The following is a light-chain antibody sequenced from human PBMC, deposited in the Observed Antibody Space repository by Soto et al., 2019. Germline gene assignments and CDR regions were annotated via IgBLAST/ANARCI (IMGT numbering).Light chain of an antibody. V-gene: IGKV4-1*01. CDR2: WAS. CDR3: QQYYTSPWT. J-gene: IGKJ1*01. Sequence: DIVMTQSPESLAVSLVERATINCKTSQSVLYSSNNKKYSAWYQQKPGQPPKLLIYWASTRESGVPDRFSGSGSGTDFTLTISSLQAEDVAVYYCQQYYTSPWTLGQGTKVDIK. CDR1: QSVLYSSNNKKY.